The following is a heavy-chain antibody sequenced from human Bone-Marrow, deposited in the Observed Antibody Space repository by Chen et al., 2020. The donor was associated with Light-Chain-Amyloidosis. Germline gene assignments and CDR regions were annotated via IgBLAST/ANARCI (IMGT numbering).Heavy chain of an antibody. V-gene: IGHV3-7*01. CDR1: GFTFSKYW. CDR3: AREDCSSNNCPFDY. D-gene: IGHD2-2*01. CDR2: IKEDGSTR. J-gene: IGHJ4*02. Sequence: EVLLVQSGGGLVQPGGSLRLSCEASGFTFSKYWMTWVRQAPGEGPEWVANIKEDGSTRYYAVSVKARFTISRDNAKNSLFLQMDSLRAEDTAVYYCAREDCSSNNCPFDYWGQGILVTVSS.